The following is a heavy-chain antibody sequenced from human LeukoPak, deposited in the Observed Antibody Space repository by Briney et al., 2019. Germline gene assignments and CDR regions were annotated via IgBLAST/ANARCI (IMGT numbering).Heavy chain of an antibody. CDR3: ARDTIFGADSYFDY. D-gene: IGHD3-3*01. CDR2: ISWNSGSI. V-gene: IGHV3-9*01. Sequence: PGGSLRLSCAASGFTFDDYAMHWVRQAPGKGLEWVSGISWNSGSIGYADSVKGRFTISRDNAKNSLYLQMNSLRDEDTAVYYCARDTIFGADSYFDYWGQGTLVTVSS. CDR1: GFTFDDYA. J-gene: IGHJ4*02.